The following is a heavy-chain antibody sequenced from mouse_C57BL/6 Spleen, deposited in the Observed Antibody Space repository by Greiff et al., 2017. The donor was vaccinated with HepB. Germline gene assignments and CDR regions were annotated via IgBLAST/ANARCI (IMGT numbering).Heavy chain of an antibody. CDR3: ARSPLLYDGYPPFDYAMDY. J-gene: IGHJ4*01. CDR2: IYPRSGNT. D-gene: IGHD2-3*01. CDR1: GYTFTSYG. Sequence: QVQLQQSGAELARPGASVKLSCKASGYTFTSYGISWVKQRTGQGLEWIGEIYPRSGNTYYNEKFKGKATLTADKSSSTAYMELRSLASEDSAVYFCARSPLLYDGYPPFDYAMDYWGQGTSVTVSS. V-gene: IGHV1-81*01.